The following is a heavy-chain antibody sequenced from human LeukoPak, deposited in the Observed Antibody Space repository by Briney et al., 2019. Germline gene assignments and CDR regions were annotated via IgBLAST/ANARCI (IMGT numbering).Heavy chain of an antibody. CDR1: GFTFSDYY. J-gene: IGHJ4*02. D-gene: IGHD3-10*01. CDR2: ISGTTIYT. Sequence: NPGGSLRLSCAASGFTFSDYYMSWIRQAPGKGLEWVSYISGTTIYTNYADSVKGRFTISRDNAKNSMYLQMNNLRAEDTAVYYCAKDRGSGSGSYTWGIFDCWGQGTLVTVSS. CDR3: AKDRGSGSGSYTWGIFDC. V-gene: IGHV3-11*05.